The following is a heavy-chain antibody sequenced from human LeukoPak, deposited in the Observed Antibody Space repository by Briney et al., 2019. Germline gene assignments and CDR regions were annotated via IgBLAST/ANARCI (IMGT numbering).Heavy chain of an antibody. CDR3: AREIFGSGSYPDL. D-gene: IGHD3-10*01. J-gene: IGHJ5*02. CDR2: IWHDGSHK. Sequence: GRSLRLSCAASGFNFDTYAMHWVRQAPGQGLEWVALIWHDGSHKFYSNPVRGQFTISRDNSKNTVYLQMNNLRPDDTAVYYCAREIFGSGSYPDLWGQGTLVTVSS. V-gene: IGHV3-33*01. CDR1: GFNFDTYA.